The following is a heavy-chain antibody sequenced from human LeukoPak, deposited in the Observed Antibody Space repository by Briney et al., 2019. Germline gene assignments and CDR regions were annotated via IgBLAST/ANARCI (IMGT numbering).Heavy chain of an antibody. CDR3: AREGCSSTSCYASGAFDI. V-gene: IGHV1-69*13. CDR2: IIPIFVTA. CDR1: VGTFSSHA. J-gene: IGHJ3*02. Sequence: SVKVSCKASVGTFSSHAIRWVRQAPGQGLEWIGGIIPIFVTANYAQKFQGRVTITADEATSTAYMELSSLRSEDTAVYYCAREGCSSTSCYASGAFDIWGQGTMVTVSS. D-gene: IGHD2-2*01.